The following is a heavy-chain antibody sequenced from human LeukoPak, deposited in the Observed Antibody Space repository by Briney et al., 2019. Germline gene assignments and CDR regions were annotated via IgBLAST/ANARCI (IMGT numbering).Heavy chain of an antibody. V-gene: IGHV4-34*01. CDR3: AKVKALAAAGTEDY. D-gene: IGHD6-13*01. CDR1: GGSFSGYY. J-gene: IGHJ4*02. CDR2: INHSGST. Sequence: SETLSLTCAVYGGSFSGYYWSWIRQPPGKGLEWIGEINHSGSTNYNPSLKSRVTISVDTSKNQFSLKLSSVTAADTAVYYCAKVKALAAAGTEDYWGQGTLVTVSS.